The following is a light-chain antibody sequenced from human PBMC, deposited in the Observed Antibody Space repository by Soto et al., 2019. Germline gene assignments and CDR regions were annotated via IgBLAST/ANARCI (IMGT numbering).Light chain of an antibody. CDR1: QNLIGTY. CDR2: GVF. J-gene: IGKJ2*01. Sequence: EIVLTQSPGTLSLSPGDRATISCRASQNLIGTYLSWYQQRPGQAPRLLIYGVFHRATGIPDRFSGSGSGADFTLTISRLEPEDFAVYYRHQFSKSPFGQGTRV. V-gene: IGKV3-20*01. CDR3: HQFSKSP.